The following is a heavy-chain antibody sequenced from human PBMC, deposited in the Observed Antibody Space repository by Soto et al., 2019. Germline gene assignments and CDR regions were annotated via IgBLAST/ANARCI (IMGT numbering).Heavy chain of an antibody. CDR1: GLSLITSGVC. CDR3: AHSLRYFDWLTGTNY. V-gene: IGHV2-5*01. D-gene: IGHD3-9*01. J-gene: IGHJ4*02. Sequence: CRTLANPTSPLTLTCTFYGLSLITSGVCVGWIRQPPGKALEWLALIYWNDDKRYSPSLKSRPTITKDTSKNQVVLTMTNMDPVDTATYYCAHSLRYFDWLTGTNYWGQGTLVTVSS. CDR2: IYWNDDK.